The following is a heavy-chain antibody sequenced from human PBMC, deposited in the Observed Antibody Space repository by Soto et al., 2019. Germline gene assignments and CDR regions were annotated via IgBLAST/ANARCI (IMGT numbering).Heavy chain of an antibody. CDR3: ARDSGQLGVDY. Sequence: EVQLVESGGGLIQPGGSLRLSCAASGFTVSSNYMSWVRQAPGKGLEWVSVIYSGGSTYYADSVQGRFTISRDNSKNILYLQMKSLRAEDTAVYYCARDSGQLGVDYWGQGTLVIVSS. D-gene: IGHD6-6*01. V-gene: IGHV3-53*01. CDR1: GFTVSSNY. CDR2: IYSGGST. J-gene: IGHJ4*02.